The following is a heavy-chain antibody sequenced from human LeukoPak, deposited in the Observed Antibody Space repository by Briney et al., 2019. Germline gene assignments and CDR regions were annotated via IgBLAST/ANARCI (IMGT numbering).Heavy chain of an antibody. D-gene: IGHD5-12*01. J-gene: IGHJ4*02. CDR1: GGTFSSYA. V-gene: IGHV1-69*04. Sequence: GASVKVSCKASGGTFSSYAISWVRQAPGQGLEWMGRIIPILGIANYAQKFQGRVTITADKSTSTAYMELSSLRSDDTAVYYCARDGVRYSGYDLNYWGQGTLVTVSS. CDR3: ARDGVRYSGYDLNY. CDR2: IIPILGIA.